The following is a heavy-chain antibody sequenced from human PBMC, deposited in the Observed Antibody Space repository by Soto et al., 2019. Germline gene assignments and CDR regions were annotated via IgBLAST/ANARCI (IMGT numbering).Heavy chain of an antibody. CDR3: AKWAYGGNSATSRYWFFDL. CDR1: GFPFSSYA. J-gene: IGHJ2*01. CDR2: IGGGGDTT. D-gene: IGHD3-9*01. Sequence: EAQLLESGGGLVQSGGSLRLSCAASGFPFSSYAMNWVRQAPGKGLEWVSGIGGGGDTTYYADSVKGRFTISRDDSKNTLFLQMNSLRAEDTAVYYCAKWAYGGNSATSRYWFFDLWGRGTLVTVSS. V-gene: IGHV3-23*01.